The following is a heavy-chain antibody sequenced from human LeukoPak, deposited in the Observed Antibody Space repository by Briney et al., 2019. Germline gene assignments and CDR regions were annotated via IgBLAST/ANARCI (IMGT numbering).Heavy chain of an antibody. Sequence: GGSLRLSCAASGFTFSSYAMSWVRQAPGKGLEWVSAIGRSGSYTYYADSLKGRFTISRDNSKNTLYLQMNSLRAEDTAFYYCAKILAAAGSDYWGQGTLVTVSS. CDR2: IGRSGSYT. J-gene: IGHJ4*02. CDR3: AKILAAAGSDY. D-gene: IGHD6-13*01. CDR1: GFTFSSYA. V-gene: IGHV3-23*01.